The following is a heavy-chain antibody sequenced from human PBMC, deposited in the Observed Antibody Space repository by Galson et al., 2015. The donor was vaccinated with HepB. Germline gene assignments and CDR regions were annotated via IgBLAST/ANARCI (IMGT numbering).Heavy chain of an antibody. CDR2: ISHDGSYK. CDR1: GFIFSTYG. Sequence: SLRLSCAASGFIFSTYGMHWVRQAPGKGLEWVAVISHDGSYKFYADSLKGRITVSRDNSKNTLYLQMNSLSAEDTAVYYCAKGVADYVWGSHRPDAFDIWGLGTLVTVSS. V-gene: IGHV3-30*18. CDR3: AKGVADYVWGSHRPDAFDI. J-gene: IGHJ3*02. D-gene: IGHD3-16*02.